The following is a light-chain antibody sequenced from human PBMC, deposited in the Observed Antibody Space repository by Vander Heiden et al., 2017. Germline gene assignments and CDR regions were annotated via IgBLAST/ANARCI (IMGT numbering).Light chain of an antibody. V-gene: IGLV8-61*01. J-gene: IGLJ3*02. CDR1: SGSVPTSHF. Sequence: QTVVTQEPSFSVSPGGTVTLTCGLSSGSVPTSHFPSWYQQTPGQTPRTLIYRTNRRSAGVPDRFSGSIRGNTAALTITGAQADDESDYFGVLDMGSGIWVFGGGTKLTVL. CDR3: VLDMGSGIWV. CDR2: RTN.